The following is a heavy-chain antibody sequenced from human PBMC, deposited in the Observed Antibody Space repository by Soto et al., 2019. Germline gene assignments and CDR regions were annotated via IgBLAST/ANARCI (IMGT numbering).Heavy chain of an antibody. Sequence: GGSLRLSCVASGFILSGYDMHWVRQATGEGLEWVSAIGTAGDPYYSGSVKGRFTISRGNAENSVYLQMNSLRAGDTAVYYCARAGHDSSGYYFYPMDVWGPGTTVTVSS. V-gene: IGHV3-13*05. D-gene: IGHD3-22*01. CDR2: IGTAGDP. CDR1: GFILSGYD. J-gene: IGHJ6*02. CDR3: ARAGHDSSGYYFYPMDV.